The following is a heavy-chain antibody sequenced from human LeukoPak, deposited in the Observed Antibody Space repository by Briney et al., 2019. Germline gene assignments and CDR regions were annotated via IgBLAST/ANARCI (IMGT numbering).Heavy chain of an antibody. CDR1: GYTITSYA. CDR3: ARGYVMVRGVYYYYMDV. CDR2: INAGNGNT. D-gene: IGHD3-10*01. Sequence: ASVKVSCKASGYTITSYAMHWVRQAPGQRLEWMGWINAGNGNTKYSQEFQGRVTITRDTSASTAYMELSSLRSEDMAVYYCARGYVMVRGVYYYYMDVWGKGTTVTVSS. V-gene: IGHV1-3*03. J-gene: IGHJ6*03.